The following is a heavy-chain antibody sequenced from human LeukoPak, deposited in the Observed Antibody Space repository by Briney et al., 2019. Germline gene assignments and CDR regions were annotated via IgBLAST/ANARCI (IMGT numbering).Heavy chain of an antibody. CDR2: IRSKANSYAT. CDR1: GFTFSGSA. CDR3: TGYYYDSSGYYSDADYYMDV. Sequence: GGSLRLSCAASGFTFSGSAMHWVRQASGKGLEWVGRIRSKANSYATAYAASVKGRFTISIDDSKNTAYLQMNSLKTEDTAVYYCTGYYYDSSGYYSDADYYMDVWGKGTTVTVSS. V-gene: IGHV3-73*01. J-gene: IGHJ6*03. D-gene: IGHD3-22*01.